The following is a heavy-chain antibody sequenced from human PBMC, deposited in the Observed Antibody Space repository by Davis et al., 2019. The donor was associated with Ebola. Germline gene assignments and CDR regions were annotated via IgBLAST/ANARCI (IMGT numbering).Heavy chain of an antibody. V-gene: IGHV1-46*01. J-gene: IGHJ4*02. CDR1: GYPLSSFH. Sequence: ASVKVSCKASGYPLSSFHLHWVRQAPGQGLEWLGVFNPSGVMTTDAQRFQGRVTVTRDTSIGTAYMELSSLRYDDTAVYYCTRDPVRVGTELDYWGQGTLVTVSS. CDR2: FNPSGVMT. D-gene: IGHD1-26*01. CDR3: TRDPVRVGTELDY.